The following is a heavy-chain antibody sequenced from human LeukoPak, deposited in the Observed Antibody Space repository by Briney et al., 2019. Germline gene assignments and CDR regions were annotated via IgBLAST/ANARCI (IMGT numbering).Heavy chain of an antibody. D-gene: IGHD2-2*01. CDR1: GYTFTGYY. Sequence: ASVKVSCKASGYTFTGYYMHWVRQAPGQGLEWMGWINPNSGGTNYAQKFQGRVTMTRDTSISTAYMELSSLRSEDTAVYYCARAILGYCSSTSCYEDAFDIWGQGTMVTVSS. CDR3: ARAILGYCSSTSCYEDAFDI. V-gene: IGHV1-2*02. CDR2: INPNSGGT. J-gene: IGHJ3*02.